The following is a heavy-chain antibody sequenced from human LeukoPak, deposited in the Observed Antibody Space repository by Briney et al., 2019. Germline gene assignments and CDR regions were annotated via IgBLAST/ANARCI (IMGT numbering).Heavy chain of an antibody. J-gene: IGHJ4*02. Sequence: TGGSLRLSCAASEFIFSSYSMNWVRQTPGKGLEWGSYISSSSSTIYYADSVKGRFTISRDNAKNSLYLQMNSLIAEDTAVYSCARDFHVRLYDIGGYSYWGQGTLVTVSS. CDR2: ISSSSSTI. CDR1: EFIFSSYS. V-gene: IGHV3-48*01. D-gene: IGHD3-22*01. CDR3: ARDFHVRLYDIGGYSY.